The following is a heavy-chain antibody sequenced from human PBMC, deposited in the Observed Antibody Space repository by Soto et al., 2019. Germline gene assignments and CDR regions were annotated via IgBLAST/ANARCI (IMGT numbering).Heavy chain of an antibody. Sequence: EVQLLDSGGGLVQPGGSLRLSCTASGFTFSDYAMSWVRQPPGKGLEWVSGISAGGSTYYADSVKGRFTVSRANSKNTLYLQMHRLRADDTAVDYCANVPIWVSSTRCYTEGFDYWGQGTLVTVSS. V-gene: IGHV3-23*01. CDR2: ISAGGST. D-gene: IGHD2-2*02. CDR3: ANVPIWVSSTRCYTEGFDY. CDR1: GFTFSDYA. J-gene: IGHJ4*02.